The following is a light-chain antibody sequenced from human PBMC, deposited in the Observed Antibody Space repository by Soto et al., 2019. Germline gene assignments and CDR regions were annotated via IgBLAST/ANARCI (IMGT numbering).Light chain of an antibody. J-gene: IGKJ4*01. CDR2: ATS. Sequence: EIVLTQSPGTVSLSPGESTTLSCRASQSISRSDLAWYQHRPGQSPRLLIYATSSRATGIPDRFTGGGAGTGFTLTIGRLEPEDSAVYYCQQYCSSPTLCGWTKVEIK. CDR1: QSISRSD. V-gene: IGKV3-20*01. CDR3: QQYCSSPT.